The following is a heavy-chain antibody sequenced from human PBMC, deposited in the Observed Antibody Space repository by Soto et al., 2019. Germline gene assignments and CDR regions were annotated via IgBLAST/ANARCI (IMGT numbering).Heavy chain of an antibody. D-gene: IGHD5-18*01. V-gene: IGHV1-69*12. J-gene: IGHJ3*02. CDR3: AREMGDTAMVTGYDAFDI. CDR1: GGTFSSYA. CDR2: IIPIFCTA. Sequence: QVQLVQSGAEVKKPGSSVKVSCKASGGTFSSYAISWVRQAPGQGLEWMGGIIPIFCTANYAQKFQGRVTITADESTSTAYMELSSLRSEDTAVYYCAREMGDTAMVTGYDAFDIWGQGTMVTVSS.